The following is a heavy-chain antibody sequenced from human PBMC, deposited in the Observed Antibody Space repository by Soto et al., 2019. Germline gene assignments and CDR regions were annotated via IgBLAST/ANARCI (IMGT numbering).Heavy chain of an antibody. D-gene: IGHD2-2*03. CDR1: GFTFSSYA. Sequence: PGGSLRLSCAASGFTFSSYAMSWVRQAPGKGLEWVSAISGSGGSTYYADSVKGRFTISRDNSKNTLYLQINSLRAEDTAVYYCAKESNVKGGYCSSTSCYGASYDYWGQGTLVTVSS. J-gene: IGHJ4*02. CDR2: ISGSGGST. V-gene: IGHV3-23*01. CDR3: AKESNVKGGYCSSTSCYGASYDY.